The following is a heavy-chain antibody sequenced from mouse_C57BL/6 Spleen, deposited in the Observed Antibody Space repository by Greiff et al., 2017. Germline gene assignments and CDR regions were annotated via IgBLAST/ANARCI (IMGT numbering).Heavy chain of an antibody. CDR3: ARNGYYYGSSYFAWFAY. V-gene: IGHV8-12*01. CDR1: GFSLSTSGMG. Sequence: QVTLKVSGPGILQSSQTLSLTCSFSGFSLSTSGMGVSWIRQPSGKGLEWLAHIYWDDDKRYNPSLKSRLTISKDTSRNQVFLKITSVDTADTDTYYCARNGYYYGSSYFAWFAYWGQGTLVTVSA. D-gene: IGHD1-1*01. J-gene: IGHJ3*01. CDR2: IYWDDDK.